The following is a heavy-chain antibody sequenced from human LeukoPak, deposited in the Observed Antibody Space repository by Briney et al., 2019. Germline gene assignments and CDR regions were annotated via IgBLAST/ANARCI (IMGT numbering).Heavy chain of an antibody. Sequence: PGGSLRLSCAASGFTFSDYYMSWIRQAPGKGLEWVSYISSSGGTIYYADSVKGRFTISRDNAKNSLYLQMNSLRAEDTAVYYCARDLRFLEWLSYDYWGQGTLVTVSS. CDR2: ISSSGGTI. CDR3: ARDLRFLEWLSYDY. J-gene: IGHJ4*02. CDR1: GFTFSDYY. V-gene: IGHV3-11*01. D-gene: IGHD3-3*01.